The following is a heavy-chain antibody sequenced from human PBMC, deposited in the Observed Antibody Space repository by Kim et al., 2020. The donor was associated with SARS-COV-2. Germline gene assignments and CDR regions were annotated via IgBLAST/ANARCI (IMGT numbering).Heavy chain of an antibody. Sequence: THSNPSPKGRVTISVAKPKNQVSLTLSSVTAADTAVYYCARDRGGMAFDIWGQGTMVTVSS. CDR2: T. CDR3: ARDRGGMAFDI. J-gene: IGHJ3*02. V-gene: IGHV4-4*02. D-gene: IGHD3-10*01.